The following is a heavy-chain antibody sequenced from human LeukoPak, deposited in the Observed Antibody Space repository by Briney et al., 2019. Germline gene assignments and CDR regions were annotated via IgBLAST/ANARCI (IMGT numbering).Heavy chain of an antibody. Sequence: GGSLRLSCAASGFTVSSNYMSWVRQAPGKGLEWVSAISGSGGSTYYADSVKGRFTISRDNSKNTLYLQMNSLRAEDTAVYYCAKTGCSSTSCYYWGQGTLVTVSS. D-gene: IGHD2-2*01. CDR3: AKTGCSSTSCYY. CDR1: GFTVSSNY. J-gene: IGHJ4*02. CDR2: ISGSGGST. V-gene: IGHV3-23*01.